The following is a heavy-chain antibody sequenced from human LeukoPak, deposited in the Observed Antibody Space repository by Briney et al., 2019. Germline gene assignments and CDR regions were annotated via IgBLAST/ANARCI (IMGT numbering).Heavy chain of an antibody. J-gene: IGHJ4*02. CDR2: IHYSGST. CDR3: ARAHYGDYARLGY. D-gene: IGHD4-17*01. V-gene: IGHV4-59*01. Sequence: SETLCTTFTGSGGSISRYYWNLMRQPPATGLHLIGFIHYSGSTNYNPSLKSRVTISVDTSKNQFSLKLSSVTAADTAVYYCARAHYGDYARLGYWGQGTLVTVSS. CDR1: GGSISRYY.